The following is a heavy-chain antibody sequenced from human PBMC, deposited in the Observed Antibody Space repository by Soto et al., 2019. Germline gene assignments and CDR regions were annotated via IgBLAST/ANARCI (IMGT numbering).Heavy chain of an antibody. CDR1: GFTFSSYS. D-gene: IGHD4-4*01. Sequence: SLRLSCAASGFTFSSYSMNWVRQAPGKGLEWVSSISSSSSYIYYADSVKGRFTISRDNAKNSLYLQMNSLRAEGTAVYYCARDITVTKENDYWGQGTLVPVSS. V-gene: IGHV3-21*01. CDR2: ISSSSSYI. CDR3: ARDITVTKENDY. J-gene: IGHJ4*02.